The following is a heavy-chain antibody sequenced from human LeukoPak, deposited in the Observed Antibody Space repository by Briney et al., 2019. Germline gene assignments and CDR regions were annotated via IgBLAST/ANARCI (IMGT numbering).Heavy chain of an antibody. J-gene: IGHJ4*02. D-gene: IGHD5-12*01. CDR3: ARAGVRLRSGIDY. CDR1: GYTFTSYY. V-gene: IGHV1-46*01. CDR2: INPSGGST. Sequence: ASVKVSCKASGYTFTSYYMHWVRQAPGQGLEWMGLINPSGGSTSYAQKFQGRVTMTRDTSISTAYMELSRLRSDDTAVYYCARAGVRLRSGIDYWGQGTLVTVSS.